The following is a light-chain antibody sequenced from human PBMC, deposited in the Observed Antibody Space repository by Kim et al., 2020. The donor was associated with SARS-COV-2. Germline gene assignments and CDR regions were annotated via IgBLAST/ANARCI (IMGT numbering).Light chain of an antibody. CDR3: QQYNSYPWT. J-gene: IGKJ1*01. CDR1: QSISSW. CDR2: KAS. Sequence: ASIGARITITCRASQSISSWLAWYQQKPGNPPKLQIYKASSLESGVPSRFSGSASGTEFTLTISSLQPDDFATYYCQQYNSYPWTFGQGTKVDIK. V-gene: IGKV1-5*03.